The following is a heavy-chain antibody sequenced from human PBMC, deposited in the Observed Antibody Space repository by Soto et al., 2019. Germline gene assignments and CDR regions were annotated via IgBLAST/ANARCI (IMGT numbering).Heavy chain of an antibody. CDR1: GFTFSSYG. Sequence: GGSLRLSCAASGFTFSSYGMHWVRQAPGKGLEWVAVISYDGSNKYYADSVKGRFTISRDNSKNTLYLQMNSLRAEDTAVYYCAKDLEPPATAQTYYYGMDVWGQGTTVTVSS. J-gene: IGHJ6*02. CDR2: ISYDGSNK. CDR3: AKDLEPPATAQTYYYGMDV. D-gene: IGHD5-18*01. V-gene: IGHV3-30*18.